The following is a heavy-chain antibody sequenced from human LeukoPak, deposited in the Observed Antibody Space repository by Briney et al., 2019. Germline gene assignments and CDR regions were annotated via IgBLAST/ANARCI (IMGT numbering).Heavy chain of an antibody. CDR3: ARVRYYDSKPKFDP. CDR2: IIPILGIA. D-gene: IGHD3-22*01. V-gene: IGHV1-69*02. Sequence: SVKVSCKASGGTFSSYTISWVRQAPGQGLEWMGRIIPILGIANYAQKFRGRVTITTDKSTSTAYMELSSLRSEDTAVYYCARVRYYDSKPKFDPWGQGTLVTVSS. J-gene: IGHJ5*02. CDR1: GGTFSSYT.